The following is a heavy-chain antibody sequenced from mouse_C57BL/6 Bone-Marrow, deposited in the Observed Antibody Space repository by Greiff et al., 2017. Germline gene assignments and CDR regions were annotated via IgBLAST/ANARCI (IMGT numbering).Heavy chain of an antibody. Sequence: QVQLQQPGAELVKPGASVKLSCKASGYTFTSYWMHWVKQRPGQGLEWIGMIHPNSGSTNYNEKFKSKATLTVDKSSSTAYMQLSILTSEDSAVYYCARSEWLPPFAYWGQGTLVTVSA. CDR2: IHPNSGST. CDR1: GYTFTSYW. D-gene: IGHD2-2*01. V-gene: IGHV1-64*01. J-gene: IGHJ3*01. CDR3: ARSEWLPPFAY.